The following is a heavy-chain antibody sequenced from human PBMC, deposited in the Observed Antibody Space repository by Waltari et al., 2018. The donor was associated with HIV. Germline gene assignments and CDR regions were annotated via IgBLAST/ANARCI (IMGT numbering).Heavy chain of an antibody. CDR1: GGSISSSSDY. J-gene: IGHJ4*02. Sequence: QLQLQESGPGLVKPSETLSLTCTVSGGSISSSSDYWGWIRQPPGKGLGWIGCIFYTGSTYYNPSLKSRVTISVDTSKTQFSLKVTSVTATDTAVYYCARRGGGRGLQFRLYWGQGILVTVSS. CDR2: IFYTGST. V-gene: IGHV4-39*01. D-gene: IGHD5-12*01. CDR3: ARRGGGRGLQFRLY.